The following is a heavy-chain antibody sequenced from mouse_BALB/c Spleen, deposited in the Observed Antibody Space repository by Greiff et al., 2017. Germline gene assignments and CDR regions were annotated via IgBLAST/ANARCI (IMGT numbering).Heavy chain of an antibody. V-gene: IGHV14-3*02. J-gene: IGHJ4*01. D-gene: IGHD2-4*01. Sequence: EVQVVESGAELVKPGASVKLSCTASGFNIKDTYMHWVKQRPEQGLEWIGRIDPANGNTKYDPKFQGKATITADTSSNTAYLQLSSLTSEDTAVYYCAGYDYDPNYYAIDYWGQGTSVTVSS. CDR2: IDPANGNT. CDR1: GFNIKDTY. CDR3: AGYDYDPNYYAIDY.